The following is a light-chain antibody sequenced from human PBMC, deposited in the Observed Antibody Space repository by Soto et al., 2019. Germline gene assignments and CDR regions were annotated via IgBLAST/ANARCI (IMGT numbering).Light chain of an antibody. CDR3: TSYVGSDIWV. CDR1: SSDIGAYNY. Sequence: QSALTQPPSASGSPGQSVTISCTGTSSDIGAYNYVSWYQQYPGKAPKLMTYEVSKRPSGVPDRFSGSKSGNTASLTVSGLQAEDEADYYCTSYVGSDIWVFGGGTKLTVL. V-gene: IGLV2-8*01. CDR2: EVS. J-gene: IGLJ3*02.